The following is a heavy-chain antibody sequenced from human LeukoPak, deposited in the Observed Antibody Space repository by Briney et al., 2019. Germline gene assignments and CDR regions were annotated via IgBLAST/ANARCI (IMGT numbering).Heavy chain of an antibody. CDR1: GASIGSSNDY. CDR2: ITYDGSA. CDR3: ARQFATASADTRGYFDF. J-gene: IGHJ4*02. V-gene: IGHV4-39*01. D-gene: IGHD2-2*01. Sequence: PSETLSLTCSVSGASIGSSNDYWGWIRQAPGKGLEWIGSITYDGSAHYNPSLMSRATILVDTSKNQFSLKLSSVTAAGAAMYYCARQFATASADTRGYFDFWGQGTVVTVSS.